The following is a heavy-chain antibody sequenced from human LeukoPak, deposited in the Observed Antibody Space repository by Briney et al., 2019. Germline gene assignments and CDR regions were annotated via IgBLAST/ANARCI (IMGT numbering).Heavy chain of an antibody. V-gene: IGHV1-46*01. CDR2: INPSGGST. CDR1: GYTFTSYY. J-gene: IGHJ4*02. D-gene: IGHD2-21*01. Sequence: ASVKVSCKASGYTFTSYYMHWVRQAPGQGLEWMGIINPSGGSTSYAQKFQGRVTMTRDTSTSTVYMELSSLRSEDTAVYYCARGADLAYCGGDCPDPFDYWGQGTLVTVSS. CDR3: ARGADLAYCGGDCPDPFDY.